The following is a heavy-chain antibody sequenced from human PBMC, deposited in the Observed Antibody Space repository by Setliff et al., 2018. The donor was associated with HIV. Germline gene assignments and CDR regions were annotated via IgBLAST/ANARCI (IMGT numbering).Heavy chain of an antibody. CDR2: ISNSGSTI. V-gene: IGHV3-48*01. Sequence: GGSLRLSCAGSGFTFSTYNMAWVRQAPGKELEWISYISNSGSTIYYADSVKGRFTISRDNAKNSLYLQMNSPRAEDTAVYYCATRFSNSWAFDYWGQGTLVTVSS. CDR1: GFTFSTYN. D-gene: IGHD2-2*01. CDR3: ATRFSNSWAFDY. J-gene: IGHJ4*02.